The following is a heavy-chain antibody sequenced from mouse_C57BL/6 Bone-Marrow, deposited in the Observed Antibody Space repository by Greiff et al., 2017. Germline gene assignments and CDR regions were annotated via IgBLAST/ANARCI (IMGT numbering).Heavy chain of an antibody. CDR3: ARDSYYFDY. V-gene: IGHV1-76*01. Sequence: QVQLQQSGAELVRPGASVKLSCKASGYTFTDYYINWVKQRPGQGLEWIARIYPGSGNTYYNEKFKGKATLTAEQSSSTAYMQLSSLTSEDSAVYFCARDSYYFDYWGQGTTLTVSS. J-gene: IGHJ2*01. CDR2: IYPGSGNT. CDR1: GYTFTDYY.